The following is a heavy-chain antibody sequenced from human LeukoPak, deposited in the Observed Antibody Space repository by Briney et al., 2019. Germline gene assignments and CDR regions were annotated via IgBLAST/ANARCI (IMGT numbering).Heavy chain of an antibody. CDR3: ATDYNDAFDI. CDR2: IWYDGSNK. J-gene: IGHJ3*02. CDR1: GFIFSSYG. Sequence: GGSLRLSCAASGFIFSSYGMHWVRQAPDKGLEWVAVIWYDGSNKYYADSVKGRFTISRDNSKNTLYLQMHSLRAEDTAVYYCATDYNDAFDIWGQGTMVTVSS. D-gene: IGHD4/OR15-4a*01. V-gene: IGHV3-33*01.